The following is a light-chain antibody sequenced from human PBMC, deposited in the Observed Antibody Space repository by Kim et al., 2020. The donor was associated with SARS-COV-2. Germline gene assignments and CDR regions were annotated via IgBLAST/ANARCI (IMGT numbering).Light chain of an antibody. Sequence: LSPGERATLSGRASQGSTSNYLAWYQQKLGQAPRLLIYGASSRATGIPDRFSGSGSGTDFTLTISRLEPEDFAVYYCQQYGSSQYTFGQGTKLEI. J-gene: IGKJ2*01. CDR2: GAS. CDR1: QGSTSNY. CDR3: QQYGSSQYT. V-gene: IGKV3-20*01.